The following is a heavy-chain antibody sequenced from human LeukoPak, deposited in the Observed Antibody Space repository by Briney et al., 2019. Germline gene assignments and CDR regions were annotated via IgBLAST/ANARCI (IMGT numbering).Heavy chain of an antibody. J-gene: IGHJ6*03. CDR1: GGSISSGDYY. V-gene: IGHV4-30-4*08. CDR3: ARVLQYRIFGVVMDYYYYMDV. CDR2: IYYSGST. Sequence: SETLSLTCTVSGGSISSGDYYWSWIRQPPGKGLEWIVYIYYSGSTYYNPSLKSRVTISVDTSKNQFSLKLSSVTAADTPVYYCARVLQYRIFGVVMDYYYYMDVWGKGTTVTVSS. D-gene: IGHD3-3*02.